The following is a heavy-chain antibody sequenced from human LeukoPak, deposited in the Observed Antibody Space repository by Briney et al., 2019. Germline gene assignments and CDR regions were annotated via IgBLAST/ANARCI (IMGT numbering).Heavy chain of an antibody. CDR2: INPNSGGT. J-gene: IGHJ6*03. D-gene: IGHD3-10*01. V-gene: IGHV1-2*06. Sequence: ASVKVSCKASGYTFTGYYMHWVRQAPGQGVEWMGRINPNSGGTNYAQKFQGRVTMTRDTSIGTAYMELSSLRSDDTAVYYCARDGANKVRGVHYYYMDAWGKGTTVTVSS. CDR3: ARDGANKVRGVHYYYMDA. CDR1: GYTFTGYY.